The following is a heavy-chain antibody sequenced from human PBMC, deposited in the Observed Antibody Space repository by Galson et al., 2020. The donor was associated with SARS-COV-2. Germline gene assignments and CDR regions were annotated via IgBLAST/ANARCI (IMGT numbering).Heavy chain of an antibody. Sequence: ASVKVSCKASGYTFTSYGISWVRQAPGQGLEWMGWISAYNGNTNYAQKLQGRVTMTTDTSTSTAYMELRSLRSDDTAVYYCARESSATRITIFGVVIPWFDPRGQGTLVTVSS. J-gene: IGHJ5*02. CDR1: GYTFTSYG. CDR2: ISAYNGNT. D-gene: IGHD3-3*01. CDR3: ARESSATRITIFGVVIPWFDP. V-gene: IGHV1-18*04.